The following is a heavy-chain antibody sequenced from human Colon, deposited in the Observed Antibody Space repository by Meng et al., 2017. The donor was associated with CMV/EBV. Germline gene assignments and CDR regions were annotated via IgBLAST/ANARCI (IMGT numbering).Heavy chain of an antibody. V-gene: IGHV1-69*05. CDR3: ASTTTDCSSTSCYLGGIDY. D-gene: IGHD2-2*01. CDR1: SSYA. CDR2: IIPIFGTA. Sequence: SSYAISWVGQAPGQGLEWMGGIIPIFGTANYAQKFQGRVTITTDESTSTAYMELSSLRSEDTAVYYCASTTTDCSSTSCYLGGIDYWGQGTLVTVSS. J-gene: IGHJ4*02.